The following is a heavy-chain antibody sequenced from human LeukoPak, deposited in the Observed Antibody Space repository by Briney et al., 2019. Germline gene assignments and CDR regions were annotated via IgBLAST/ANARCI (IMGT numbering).Heavy chain of an antibody. CDR1: GFTFSYAY. J-gene: IGHJ4*02. Sequence: KTGGSLRLSCAASGFTFSYAYMNWVRQAPGKGPEWVGRIKSKGDGGTTDYAAPVKGRFTISRDDSKNMLYLQMNGLTTEDTAVYYCTTVTMVREINWGQGTLVTVSS. CDR3: TTVTMVREIN. CDR2: IKSKGDGGTT. V-gene: IGHV3-15*01. D-gene: IGHD3-10*01.